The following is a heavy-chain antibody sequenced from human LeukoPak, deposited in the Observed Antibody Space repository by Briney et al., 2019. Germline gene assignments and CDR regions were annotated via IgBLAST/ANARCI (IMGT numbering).Heavy chain of an antibody. CDR3: ARGYGYVWGSYRKNWFDP. J-gene: IGHJ5*02. Sequence: ASVKVSCKASGYTFTSYAMHWVRQAPGQRLEWMGWINAGNGNTKYSQKFQGRVTITRDTSASTAYMELSSLRSEDTAVYYCARGYGYVWGSYRKNWFDPWGQGTLVTVSS. CDR2: INAGNGNT. D-gene: IGHD3-16*02. CDR1: GYTFTSYA. V-gene: IGHV1-3*01.